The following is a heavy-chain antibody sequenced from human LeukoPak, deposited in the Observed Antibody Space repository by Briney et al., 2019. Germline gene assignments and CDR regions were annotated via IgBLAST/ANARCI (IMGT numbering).Heavy chain of an antibody. V-gene: IGHV4-61*01. D-gene: IGHD3-22*01. CDR3: ARIEMIVVVSWFDP. Sequence: SETLSLTCTVSGGSVSSGSYYWSWIRQPPGKGLEWIGYIYYSGSTNCNPSLKSRVTISVDTSKNQFSLKLSSVTAADTAVYYCARIEMIVVVSWFDPWGQGTLVTVSS. CDR2: IYYSGST. CDR1: GGSVSSGSYY. J-gene: IGHJ5*02.